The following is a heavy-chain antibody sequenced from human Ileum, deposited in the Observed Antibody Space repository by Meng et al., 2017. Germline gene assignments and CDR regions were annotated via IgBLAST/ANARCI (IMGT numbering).Heavy chain of an antibody. CDR2: IDYSGST. Sequence: SETLSLTCGVSGGSISRGAYYWGWVRHRPGTGLEWIGHIDYSGSTYYNPSFKSLLNLSVDGSKNHFSVRLTSVTVADTAVYYCARVVTSFGYGLDVWGQGTTVTVSS. V-gene: IGHV4-31*01. D-gene: IGHD3-16*01. CDR3: ARVVTSFGYGLDV. CDR1: GGSISRGAYY. J-gene: IGHJ6*02.